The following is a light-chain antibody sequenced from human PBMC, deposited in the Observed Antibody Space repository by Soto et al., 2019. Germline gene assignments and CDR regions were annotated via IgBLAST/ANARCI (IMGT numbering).Light chain of an antibody. CDR1: QDISSH. V-gene: IGKV1-27*01. J-gene: IGKJ1*01. CDR2: EAS. Sequence: DIKMTQSPSSLSASVGDRVTITCRASQDISSHLAWYQQKPGKVPKLLIAEASSLQSGVPSRFSGSGSGTDFTLTITSLQPEDVATYYCQKYNRTPRTFGQGTKVELK. CDR3: QKYNRTPRT.